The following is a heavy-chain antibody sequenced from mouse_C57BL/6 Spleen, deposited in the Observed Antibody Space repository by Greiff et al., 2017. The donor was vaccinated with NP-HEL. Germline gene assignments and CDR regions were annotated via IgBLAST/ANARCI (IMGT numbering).Heavy chain of an antibody. CDR1: GYSFTSYY. Sequence: VQLQESGPELVKPGASVKISCKASGYSFTSYYIHWVKQRPGQGLEWIGWIYPGSGNTKYNEKFKGKATLTADTSSSTAYMQLSSLTSEDSAVYYCEEGGSSYAMDYWGQGTSVTVSS. CDR2: IYPGSGNT. D-gene: IGHD1-1*01. J-gene: IGHJ4*01. V-gene: IGHV1-66*01. CDR3: EEGGSSYAMDY.